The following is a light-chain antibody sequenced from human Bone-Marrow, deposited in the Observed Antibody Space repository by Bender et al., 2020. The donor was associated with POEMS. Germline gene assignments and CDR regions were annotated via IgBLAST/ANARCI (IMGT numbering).Light chain of an antibody. Sequence: QSALTQPRSVSGSPGQSVTISCTGTTSDVGDYDHVSWYQHHPGKAPKLIIYEDSQRPSGVSNRFSGSKSGNTASLTISGLQADDEADYYCCSYAGSSTFDVMFGGGTKLTVL. CDR1: TSDVGDYDH. CDR3: CSYAGSSTFDVM. CDR2: EDS. V-gene: IGLV2-23*01. J-gene: IGLJ3*02.